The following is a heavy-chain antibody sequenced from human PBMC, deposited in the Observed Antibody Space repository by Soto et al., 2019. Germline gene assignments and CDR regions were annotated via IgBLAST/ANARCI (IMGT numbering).Heavy chain of an antibody. J-gene: IGHJ6*03. CDR2: IYWDDDK. D-gene: IGHD6-13*01. V-gene: IGHV2-5*02. CDR1: GFSLSTSGVG. Sequence: SGPTLVNPTQTLTLTCTFSGFSLSTSGVGVGWIRQPPGKVLEWLALIYWDDDKRYSPSLKSRLTITKDTSKNQVVLTMTNMDPVDTATYYCAHRGRAAAGNYYYYYMDVWGKGTTVTVSS. CDR3: AHRGRAAAGNYYYYYMDV.